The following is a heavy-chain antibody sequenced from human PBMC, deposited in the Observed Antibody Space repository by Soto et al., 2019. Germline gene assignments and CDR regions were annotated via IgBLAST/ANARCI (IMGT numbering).Heavy chain of an antibody. J-gene: IGHJ4*02. CDR2: IYWDDDK. D-gene: IGHD1-26*01. CDR3: ERLVGAGITYYFDS. V-gene: IGHV2-5*02. Sequence: QITLKESGPTLVKPTQTLTLTCTFSGFSLSSSGVGVGWIRQPPGKALEWLTFIYWDDDKRYSPSLKSRPTITKDTSKNQVVLTLNNMDPVDTATYDCERLVGAGITYYFDSWGQGTVLTVSS. CDR1: GFSLSSSGVG.